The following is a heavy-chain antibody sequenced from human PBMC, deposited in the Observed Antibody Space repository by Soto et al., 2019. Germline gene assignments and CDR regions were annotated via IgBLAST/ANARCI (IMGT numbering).Heavy chain of an antibody. CDR2: ISSSSSYI. CDR1: GFTFSSYS. J-gene: IGHJ4*02. V-gene: IGHV3-21*01. D-gene: IGHD5-12*01. Sequence: EVQLVESGGGLVKPGGSLRLSCAASGFTFSSYSMNWVRQAPGKGLEWVSSISSSSSYIYYVDSVKGRFTISRDNAKNSLYLQLKSLRAEDTAVYYCARGGVHVDLVATPFDYWGQGTLVTVSS. CDR3: ARGGVHVDLVATPFDY.